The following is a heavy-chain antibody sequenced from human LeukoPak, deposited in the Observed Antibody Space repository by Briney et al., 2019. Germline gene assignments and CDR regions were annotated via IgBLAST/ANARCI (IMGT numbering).Heavy chain of an antibody. V-gene: IGHV1-18*01. CDR2: ISTYNGYT. CDR3: ARDKRYALDI. J-gene: IGHJ3*02. D-gene: IGHD6-25*01. Sequence: GASVKVSCKASGYTFTSYGISWVRQAPGQGLEWMGWISTYNGYTNYAQKPQGRVTMTRDTSTSTAYMELRSLRADDTAVYYCARDKRYALDIWGQGTMVTVSS. CDR1: GYTFTSYG.